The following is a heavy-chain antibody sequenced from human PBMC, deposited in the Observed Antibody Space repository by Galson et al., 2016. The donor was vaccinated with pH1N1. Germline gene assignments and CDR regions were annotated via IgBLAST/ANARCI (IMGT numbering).Heavy chain of an antibody. V-gene: IGHV3-74*01. D-gene: IGHD1/OR15-1a*01. CDR1: GFTFSTFW. CDR3: TRDGNDWYNNIDF. J-gene: IGHJ4*02. Sequence: SLRLSCAASGFTFSTFWMHWVRQVPGKGLVWVARISNDGSSTYYADSVKGRFTISRDNSKNTLYLQMTSLTADDTAVYYCTRDGNDWYNNIDFWGQGTLVTVSS. CDR2: ISNDGSST.